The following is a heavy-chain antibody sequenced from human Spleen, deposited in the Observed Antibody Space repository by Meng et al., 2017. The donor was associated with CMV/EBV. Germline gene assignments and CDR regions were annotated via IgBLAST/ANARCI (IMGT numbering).Heavy chain of an antibody. Sequence: GESLKISCEAFGYSFTDNWIGWVRQMPGKGLEWMGMIYPGDSETRYSPSFQGQVTISADKSISTTYLQWSSLRASDTAMYYCARRHNYYYYGMDVWGQGTTVTVSS. D-gene: IGHD3-10*01. V-gene: IGHV5-51*01. CDR3: ARRHNYYYYGMDV. J-gene: IGHJ6*02. CDR2: IYPGDSET. CDR1: GYSFTDNW.